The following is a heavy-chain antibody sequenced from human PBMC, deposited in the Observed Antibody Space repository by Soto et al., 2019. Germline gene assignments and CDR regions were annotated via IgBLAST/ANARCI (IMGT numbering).Heavy chain of an antibody. J-gene: IGHJ6*03. V-gene: IGHV3-15*01. D-gene: IGHD2-2*01. CDR1: GFTFSNAW. CDR2: IKSKTDGGTT. CDR3: TTDPESRSSFKYYYYYYMDV. Sequence: GGSLRLSCAASGFTFSNAWMSWVRQAPGKGLEWVGRIKSKTDGGTTDYAAPVKGRFTISRDDSKNTLYLQMNSLKTEDTAVYYCTTDPESRSSFKYYYYYYMDVWGKGTTVTVSS.